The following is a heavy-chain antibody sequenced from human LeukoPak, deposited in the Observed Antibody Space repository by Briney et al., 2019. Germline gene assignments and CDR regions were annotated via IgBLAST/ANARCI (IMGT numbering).Heavy chain of an antibody. CDR1: AFSLNAYN. Sequence: GGSLRLSCAASAFSLNAYNMNWVRQAPGKGLEWVSVIYSGGSTYYADSVKGRFTISRDNSKNTLYLQMNSLRAEDTAVYYCARGLLRTTVVETWGQGTLVTVSS. CDR2: IYSGGST. J-gene: IGHJ4*02. V-gene: IGHV3-53*01. CDR3: ARGLLRTTVVET. D-gene: IGHD4-23*01.